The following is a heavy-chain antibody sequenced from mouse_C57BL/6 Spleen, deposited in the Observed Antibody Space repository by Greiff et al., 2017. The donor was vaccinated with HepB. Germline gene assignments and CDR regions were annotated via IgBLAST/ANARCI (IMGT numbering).Heavy chain of an antibody. D-gene: IGHD1-1*01. Sequence: QVQLQQPGAELVKPGASVKLSCKASGYTFTSYWMQWVKQRPGQGLEWIGEFDPSDRYTNYNQKFKGKATLTVDTSSSTAYMQLSSLTSEDSAVYYCARGGSSHWYFDVWGTGTTVTVSS. CDR2: FDPSDRYT. CDR1: GYTFTSYW. V-gene: IGHV1-50*01. CDR3: ARGGSSHWYFDV. J-gene: IGHJ1*03.